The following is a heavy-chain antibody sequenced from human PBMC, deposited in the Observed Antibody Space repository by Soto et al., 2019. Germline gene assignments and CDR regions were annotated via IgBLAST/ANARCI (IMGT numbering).Heavy chain of an antibody. Sequence: QVQLQESGPGLVKPSQTLSLTCTVSGGSISSGGYYWSWIRQYPGKGLEWIGYISYSGSTYYNPSLKSRITISVDTSKNQVFLKLSAVTAADTAVYYCARDNYYTGSGYYTSSAEDFQHWGQGTLVIVSS. J-gene: IGHJ1*01. V-gene: IGHV4-31*03. CDR3: ARDNYYTGSGYYTSSAEDFQH. CDR2: ISYSGST. D-gene: IGHD3-3*01. CDR1: GGSISSGGYY.